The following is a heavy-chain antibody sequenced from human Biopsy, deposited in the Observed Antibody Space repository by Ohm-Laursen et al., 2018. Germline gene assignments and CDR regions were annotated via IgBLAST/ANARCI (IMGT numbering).Heavy chain of an antibody. J-gene: IGHJ6*02. CDR3: ARDGGHSGWYEGGMDV. CDR2: MYYSGNA. CDR1: GGSISSGTHY. V-gene: IGHV4-31*03. D-gene: IGHD6-19*01. Sequence: SQTLSLTCTVSGGSISSGTHYWSWIRQHPGKGLEWIGYMYYSGNADYNPSLKSRVTISLDKSTNQLSLKLRSVTAADTAVYYCARDGGHSGWYEGGMDVWGQGTTVTVSS.